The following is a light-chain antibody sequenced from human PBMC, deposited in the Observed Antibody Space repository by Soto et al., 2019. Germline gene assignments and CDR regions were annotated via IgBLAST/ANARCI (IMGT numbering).Light chain of an antibody. CDR1: SSDVGGYKY. J-gene: IGLJ1*01. CDR3: SSYAGINNLGV. V-gene: IGLV2-8*01. Sequence: QSALTQPPPASGSPGQSVTISCTGTSSDVGGYKYVSWYQQHPGKAPKLMIFEVNKRPSGVPDRFSGSKSGNMASLTVSGLQAEDEADYYCSSYAGINNLGVFGTGTKLTVL. CDR2: EVN.